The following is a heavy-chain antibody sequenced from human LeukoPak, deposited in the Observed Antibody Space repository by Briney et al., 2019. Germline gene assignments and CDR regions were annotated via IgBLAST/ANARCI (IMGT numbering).Heavy chain of an antibody. J-gene: IGHJ4*02. Sequence: SETLPLTCTVSGGSISSSSYYWGWIRRPPGKGLEWIGSIYYSGSTYYNPSLKSRVTMSVDMSKNQFSLILTSVTAADTAVYYCARHLGSSGSYPFDYWGQGTLVTVSS. CDR1: GGSISSSSYY. D-gene: IGHD3-10*01. CDR2: IYYSGST. CDR3: ARHLGSSGSYPFDY. V-gene: IGHV4-39*01.